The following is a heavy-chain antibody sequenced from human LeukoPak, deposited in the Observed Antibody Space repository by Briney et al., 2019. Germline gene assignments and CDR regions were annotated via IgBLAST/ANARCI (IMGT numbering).Heavy chain of an antibody. J-gene: IGHJ5*02. CDR2: IYYSGST. CDR1: GGSISSSSYY. D-gene: IGHD3-22*01. V-gene: IGHV4-30-4*08. CDR3: ARECYYDSSGYYYESWFDP. Sequence: SETLSLTCTVSGGSISSSSYYWGWIRQPPGRGLEWIGYIYYSGSTYYNPSLKSRVTISVDTSKNQFSLKLSSVTAADTAVYYCARECYYDSSGYYYESWFDPWGQGTLVTVSS.